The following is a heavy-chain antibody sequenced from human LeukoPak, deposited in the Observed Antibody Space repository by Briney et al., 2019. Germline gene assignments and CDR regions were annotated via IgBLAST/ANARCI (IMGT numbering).Heavy chain of an antibody. V-gene: IGHV3-15*01. CDR2: IKSKTDGGTT. Sequence: GSLRLSGAASVFTFSNTWMCWVRQAPGKGLEWVGRIKSKTDGGTTDYAAPMKGRFTISSDDSNNPLYLQINSLKTEDTAVYYCTTGLRAADTNWGLGTLVIVSS. CDR3: TTGLRAADTN. D-gene: IGHD6-13*01. J-gene: IGHJ4*02. CDR1: VFTFSNTW.